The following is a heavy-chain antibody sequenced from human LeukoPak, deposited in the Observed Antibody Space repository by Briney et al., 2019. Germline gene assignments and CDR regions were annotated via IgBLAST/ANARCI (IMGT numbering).Heavy chain of an antibody. Sequence: GGSLRLSCAASGISVSSNNMHWVRQAPGGGLEWVSYISAGSGTIYYADSVKGRFTISRDNAKNSLYLQMNSLRAEDTAVYYCARGGILRYFDWHTDYWGQGTLVTVSS. CDR2: ISAGSGTI. V-gene: IGHV3-48*04. CDR1: GISVSSNN. D-gene: IGHD3-9*01. CDR3: ARGGILRYFDWHTDY. J-gene: IGHJ4*02.